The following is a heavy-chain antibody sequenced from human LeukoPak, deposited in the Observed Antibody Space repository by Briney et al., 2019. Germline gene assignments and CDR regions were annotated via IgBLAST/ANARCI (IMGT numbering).Heavy chain of an antibody. CDR1: GYSFTSYW. CDR3: AGLTNPNYGDYEIDY. D-gene: IGHD4-17*01. CDR2: IYPGDSDT. V-gene: IGHV5-51*01. J-gene: IGHJ4*02. Sequence: GESLKISCKGSGYSFTSYWIGWVRQMPGKGLEWMGIIYPGDSDTIYSPSFQGQVTISADKSISTAYLQWSSLKASDTAMYYCAGLTNPNYGDYEIDYWGQGTLVTVSS.